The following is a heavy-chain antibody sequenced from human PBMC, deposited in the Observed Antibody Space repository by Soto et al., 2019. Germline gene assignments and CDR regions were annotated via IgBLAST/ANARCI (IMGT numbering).Heavy chain of an antibody. CDR2: INPKSGGT. CDR3: ARGHSTDCSNGVCSFFYNHEMDV. V-gene: IGHV1-2*04. CDR1: GYSFTDYH. D-gene: IGHD2-8*01. Sequence: ASVKVSCKASGYSFTDYHIHWERQAPGQGLEWLGRINPKSGGTSTAQKFQGWVTMTRDRSISTVYMELTRLRSDDTAVYFCARGHSTDCSNGVCSFFYNHEMDVWGQGTTVTVSS. J-gene: IGHJ6*02.